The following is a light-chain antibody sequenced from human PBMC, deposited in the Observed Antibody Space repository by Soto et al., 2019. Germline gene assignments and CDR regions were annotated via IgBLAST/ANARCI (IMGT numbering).Light chain of an antibody. Sequence: EIMLTQSPVTLSLSPGEGATLSCRASQSVAGSYLAWYQQKPGRTPRLLIYGASSRATGIPDRFSGSGSGTEFTLTINRLEPEDFAVYYCQQRSIRPLMYTFGQGTKLEIK. CDR3: QQRSIRPLMYT. CDR2: GAS. CDR1: QSVAGSY. V-gene: IGKV3D-20*02. J-gene: IGKJ2*01.